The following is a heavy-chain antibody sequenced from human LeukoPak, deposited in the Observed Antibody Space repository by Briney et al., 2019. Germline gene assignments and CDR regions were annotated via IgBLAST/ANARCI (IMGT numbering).Heavy chain of an antibody. CDR1: GASVSGSNYY. CDR2: IYSSGST. Sequence: SETLSLTCAVSGASVSGSNYYWGWIRQPPGKGLEWIGNIYSSGSTYYNPSLKSRVTISVDTSKNQFSLKLSSVTAADTAVYYCAREFMPYSSGWSNWFDPWGQGTLVTVSS. V-gene: IGHV4-39*07. J-gene: IGHJ5*02. CDR3: AREFMPYSSGWSNWFDP. D-gene: IGHD6-19*01.